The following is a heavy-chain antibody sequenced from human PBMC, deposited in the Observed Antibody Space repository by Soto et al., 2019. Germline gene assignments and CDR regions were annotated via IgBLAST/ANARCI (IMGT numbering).Heavy chain of an antibody. CDR2: ISAYNGNT. CDR3: ARDSVIAVAGTDYYYGMDV. CDR1: GYTFTIYG. D-gene: IGHD6-19*01. Sequence: ASVKVSCKASGYTFTIYGISWVRQAPGQGLEWMGWISAYNGNTNYAQKLQGRVTMTTDTSTSTAYMELSSLRSEDTAVYYCARDSVIAVAGTDYYYGMDVWGQGTTVTVS. J-gene: IGHJ6*02. V-gene: IGHV1-18*01.